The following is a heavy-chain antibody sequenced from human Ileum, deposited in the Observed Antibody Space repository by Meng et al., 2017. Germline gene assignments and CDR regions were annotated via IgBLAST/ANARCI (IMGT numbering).Heavy chain of an antibody. J-gene: IGHJ4*02. D-gene: IGHD1-14*01. Sequence: GESLKISCAASGFTFSSYWMHWVRQAPGKGLGWVSHINTDGSTTNYAGSVKGRFTISRDNARTTLYLQMNSLRAEDTAVYYCASSNGKIDSWGQGTLVTVSS. CDR2: INTDGSTT. CDR3: ASSNGKIDS. CDR1: GFTFSSYW. V-gene: IGHV3-74*01.